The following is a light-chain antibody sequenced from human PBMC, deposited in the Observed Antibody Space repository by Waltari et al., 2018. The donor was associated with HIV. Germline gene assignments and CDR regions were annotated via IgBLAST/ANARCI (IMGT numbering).Light chain of an antibody. CDR3: QSYDSSLSGSV. J-gene: IGLJ3*02. CDR2: GNV. CDR1: SPTTGAGYD. V-gene: IGLV1-40*01. Sequence: QSVLTQPPSVSGAPGQRVTISCTGSSPTTGAGYDVHWYQQFPGSAPKLLINGNVNRPSGVPDRFSDSKSGTSASLAITGLQAEDEADYYCQSYDSSLSGSVFGGGTKLTVL.